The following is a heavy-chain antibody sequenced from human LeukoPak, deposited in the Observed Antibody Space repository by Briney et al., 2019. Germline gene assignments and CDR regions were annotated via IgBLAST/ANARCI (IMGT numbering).Heavy chain of an antibody. Sequence: ASVKVSCEASGYTFTSYGISWVRQAPGQGLEWMGWISAYNGNTNYAQKLQGRVTMTTDTSTSTAYMELRSLRSDDTAVYYCARDGIIAVAGTDYYYGMDVWGQGTTVTVSS. CDR1: GYTFTSYG. V-gene: IGHV1-18*01. J-gene: IGHJ6*02. CDR2: ISAYNGNT. CDR3: ARDGIIAVAGTDYYYGMDV. D-gene: IGHD6-19*01.